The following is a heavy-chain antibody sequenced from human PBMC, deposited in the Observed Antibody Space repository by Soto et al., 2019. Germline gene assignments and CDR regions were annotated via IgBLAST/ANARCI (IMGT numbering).Heavy chain of an antibody. V-gene: IGHV6-1*01. D-gene: IGHD2-2*01. CDR1: GASVSSKGAA. CDR2: TYYRSNWYN. CDR3: ATFLSTTSPDV. Sequence: SQTLSLSCAISGASVSSKGAAWNWIRQSPSIGLEWLGRTYYRSNWYNDYAVSVKSRITINPDTSKNQFSLQPNSVPPEAPAVYHCATFLSTTSPDVWGQGTTVTVSS. J-gene: IGHJ6*02.